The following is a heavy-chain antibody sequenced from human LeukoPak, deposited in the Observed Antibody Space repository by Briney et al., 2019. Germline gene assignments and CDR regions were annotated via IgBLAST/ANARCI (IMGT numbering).Heavy chain of an antibody. CDR2: ISSSSSYI. CDR3: ARDKRRFGIGWFDP. CDR1: GFTFGDYA. D-gene: IGHD3-10*01. J-gene: IGHJ5*02. V-gene: IGHV3-21*01. Sequence: GGSLRLSCTTSGFTFGDYAMNWVRQAPGKGLEWVSSISSSSSYIYYADSVKGRFTISRDNAKNSLYLQMNSLRAEDTAVYYCARDKRRFGIGWFDPWGQGTLVTVSS.